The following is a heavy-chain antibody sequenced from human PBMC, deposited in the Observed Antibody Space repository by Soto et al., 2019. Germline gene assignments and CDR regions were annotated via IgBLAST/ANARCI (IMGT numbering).Heavy chain of an antibody. CDR2: INSDGSST. V-gene: IGHV3-74*01. CDR3: ARGSAGDAFDI. D-gene: IGHD6-19*01. Sequence: GGSLRLSCAASGFTFSSYWMYWVRQAPGKGLVWVSRINSDGSSTSYADSVKGRFTISRDNAKNTLYLQMNSLRAEDTAVYYCARGSAGDAFDIWGQGTMVTVSS. CDR1: GFTFSSYW. J-gene: IGHJ3*02.